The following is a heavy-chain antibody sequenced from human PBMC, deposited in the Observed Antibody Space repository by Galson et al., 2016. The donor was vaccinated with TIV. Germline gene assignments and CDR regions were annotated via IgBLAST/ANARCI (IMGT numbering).Heavy chain of an antibody. D-gene: IGHD5/OR15-5a*01. J-gene: IGHJ2*01. CDR3: ARRGPVGSSIVSASNWYFDL. CDR1: GSTFSNHW. CDR2: IYPRDPDT. V-gene: IGHV5-51*03. Sequence: QSGAEVTKPGESLRISCEGSGSTFSNHWIGWVRQMPGKGLEWMGSIYPRDPDTRYSPSFQGQVTISADKSINTAYLQWNSLKASDTAFYYCARRGPVGSSIVSASNWYFDLWGRGTLVTVSS.